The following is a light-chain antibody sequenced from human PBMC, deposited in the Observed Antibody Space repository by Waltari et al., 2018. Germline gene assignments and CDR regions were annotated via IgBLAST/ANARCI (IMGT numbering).Light chain of an antibody. CDR1: QSISNW. CDR2: KAS. J-gene: IGKJ1*01. V-gene: IGKV1-5*03. Sequence: DIQMTQSPSTLSASVGDRVTITCRASQSISNWLAWYQQKPGKAPKLLIYKASSLESGVPSRFSGSGSGTEFTLTISSLQPDDFATYYCQQYNSYSWTFGQGTEVEIK. CDR3: QQYNSYSWT.